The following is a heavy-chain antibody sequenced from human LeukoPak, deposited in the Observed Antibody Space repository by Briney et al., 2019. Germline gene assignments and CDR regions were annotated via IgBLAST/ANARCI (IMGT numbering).Heavy chain of an antibody. V-gene: IGHV4-39*07. Sequence: PSETLSLTCTVSGGSISSSSYFWGWIRQPPGKGLEWIGSIYYSGNTYYNPSLKSRVNISVDTSKNQFSLKLSSVTAADTAVYYCASYLSGGDAFDIWGQGTMATVSS. CDR1: GGSISSSSYF. J-gene: IGHJ3*02. CDR3: ASYLSGGDAFDI. D-gene: IGHD5-12*01. CDR2: IYYSGNT.